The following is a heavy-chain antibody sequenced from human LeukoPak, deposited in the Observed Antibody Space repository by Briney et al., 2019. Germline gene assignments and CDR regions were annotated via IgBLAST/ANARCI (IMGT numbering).Heavy chain of an antibody. CDR2: ISGGSDYI. J-gene: IGHJ6*02. D-gene: IGHD2-2*02. CDR1: GFTFSPYS. CDR3: VRVGMNIHAMDV. Sequence: KTGGSLRLSCAASGFTFSPYSMNWVRQAPGKGLECVSSISGGSDYIFYADSVKGRFTFSRDNAKNSLFLQMHNLRAEDTAVYYCVRVGMNIHAMDVWGQGTTVTVSS. V-gene: IGHV3-21*01.